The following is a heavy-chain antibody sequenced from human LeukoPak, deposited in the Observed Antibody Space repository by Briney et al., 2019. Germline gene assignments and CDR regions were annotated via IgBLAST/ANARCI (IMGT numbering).Heavy chain of an antibody. CDR1: GGSFSGYY. V-gene: IGHV4-34*01. D-gene: IGHD2-2*01. J-gene: IGHJ5*02. CDR2: INHSGST. CDR3: ARGQYQLLSARRGWFDP. Sequence: SETLSLTCAVYGGSFSGYYWSWIRQPPGKGLEWIGEINHSGSTNYNPSLKSRVTISVDTSKNQFSLKLSSVTAADTAVYYCARGQYQLLSARRGWFDPWGQGTLVTVSS.